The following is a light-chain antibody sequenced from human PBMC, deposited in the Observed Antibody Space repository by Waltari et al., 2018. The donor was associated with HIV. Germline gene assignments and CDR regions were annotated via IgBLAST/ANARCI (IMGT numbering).Light chain of an antibody. CDR3: YSTDSSDKHGV. CDR1: ALPKKY. J-gene: IGLJ2*01. CDR2: EDS. Sequence: SYELTQPPSVSVSPGQTARITCSGDALPKKYAYWYQQKSGPGRGLVGCEDSKGPSWIPGRFFGSTSGTVATCTISGAQVEDEADFYCYSTDSSDKHGVFGGGTKLTVL. V-gene: IGLV3-10*01.